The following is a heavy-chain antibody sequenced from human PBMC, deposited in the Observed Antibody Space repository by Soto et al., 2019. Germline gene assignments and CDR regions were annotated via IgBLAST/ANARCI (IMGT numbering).Heavy chain of an antibody. CDR1: GYSFTSYW. J-gene: IGHJ3*02. V-gene: IGHV5-10-1*01. CDR3: ARPKMATIPDAFDI. D-gene: IGHD5-12*01. CDR2: IDPSDSYT. Sequence: PGESLKISCKGSGYSFTSYWISWARQMPRKGLEWMGRIDPSDSYTNYSPSFQGHVTISADKSISTAYLQLSSLKASDTAMYYCARPKMATIPDAFDIWGQGTMVTVSS.